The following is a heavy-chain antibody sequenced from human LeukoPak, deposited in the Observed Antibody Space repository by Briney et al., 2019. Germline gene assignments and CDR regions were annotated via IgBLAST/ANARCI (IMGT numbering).Heavy chain of an antibody. CDR3: AKPHLDLTGGSEYYFDY. D-gene: IGHD2-8*02. CDR1: GGSISSYY. V-gene: IGHV4-59*08. CDR2: IYYSGST. J-gene: IGHJ4*02. Sequence: SETLSLTCTVSGGSISSYYWSWIRQPPGKGLEWIGYIYYSGSTNYNPSLKSRVIISVDTSKNQFSLKLSSVTAADTAVYYCAKPHLDLTGGSEYYFDYWGQGTLVTVSS.